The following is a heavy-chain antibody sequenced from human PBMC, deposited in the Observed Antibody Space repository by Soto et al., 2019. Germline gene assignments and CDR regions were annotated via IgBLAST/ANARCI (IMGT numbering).Heavy chain of an antibody. D-gene: IGHD6-13*01. CDR1: GGSISSSNW. Sequence: SETLSLTCAVSGGSISSSNWWSWVRQPPGKGLEWIGEIYHSGSTNYNPSLKSRVTISVDKSKNQFSLKLSSVTAADTAVYYCAREHQQLAPYDYFDIWGQGTMVTVSS. CDR3: AREHQQLAPYDYFDI. V-gene: IGHV4-4*02. J-gene: IGHJ3*02. CDR2: IYHSGST.